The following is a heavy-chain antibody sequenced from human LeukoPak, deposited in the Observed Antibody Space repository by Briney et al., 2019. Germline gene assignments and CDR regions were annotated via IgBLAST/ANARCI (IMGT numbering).Heavy chain of an antibody. CDR1: GFIFRKYW. J-gene: IGHJ4*02. CDR3: ARSPTSDVGY. D-gene: IGHD4-11*01. V-gene: IGHV3-7*01. CDR2: INEDGRET. Sequence: GGSLRLSCAVSGFIFRKYWLRWVRQAPGKGLEWVANINEDGRETYYVDSVKGRFTISRDNNKNSLYLQMNSLRVEDTAIYYCARSPTSDVGYWGRGTLVTVSS.